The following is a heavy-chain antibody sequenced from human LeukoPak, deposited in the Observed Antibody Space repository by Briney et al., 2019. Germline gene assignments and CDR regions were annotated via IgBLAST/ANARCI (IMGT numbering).Heavy chain of an antibody. CDR3: AKAVGATRGYYYSGMDV. V-gene: IGHV3-23*01. D-gene: IGHD1-26*01. J-gene: IGHJ6*02. CDR1: GFTFSSYA. Sequence: GGSLRLSCAASGFTFSSYAMTWVRQAPGKGLEWVSAISGGGGSAYYAGSVKGRFTISRDSSMNTLYLQMNSLTAGDTAVYYCAKAVGATRGYYYSGMDVWGQGPTVTVSS. CDR2: ISGGGGSA.